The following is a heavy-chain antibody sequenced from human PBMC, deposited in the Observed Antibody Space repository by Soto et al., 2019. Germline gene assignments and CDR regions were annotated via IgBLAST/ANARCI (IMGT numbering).Heavy chain of an antibody. CDR2: ISAYNGNT. CDR3: ARSSSGPPPDAFDI. V-gene: IGHV1-18*01. Sequence: ASVKVSCKASGYTFTSYGISWVRQAPGQGLEWMGWISAYNGNTNYAQKLQGRVTMTTDTSTSTAYMELRSLRSDDTAVYYCARSSSGPPPDAFDIWGQVTMVTVSS. CDR1: GYTFTSYG. D-gene: IGHD6-19*01. J-gene: IGHJ3*02.